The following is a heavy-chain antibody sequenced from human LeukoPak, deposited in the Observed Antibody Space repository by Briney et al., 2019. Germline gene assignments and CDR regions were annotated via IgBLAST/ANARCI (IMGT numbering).Heavy chain of an antibody. V-gene: IGHV3-48*03. Sequence: GGSLRLSCAASGFTFSNYEMNWVRQAPGKGLEWISYTTSSGSTNYYADSVKGRFTISRDSAKSSLYLQMHSLRAEDTAVYYCARETLELDAWGQGTLVTVSS. CDR2: TTSSGSTN. CDR1: GFTFSNYE. CDR3: ARETLELDA. D-gene: IGHD1-1*01. J-gene: IGHJ5*02.